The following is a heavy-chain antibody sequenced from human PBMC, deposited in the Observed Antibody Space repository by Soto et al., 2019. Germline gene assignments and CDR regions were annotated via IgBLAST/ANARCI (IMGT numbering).Heavy chain of an antibody. J-gene: IGHJ4*02. Sequence: GVSLRLSCAASGFTFSSYAMSWVRQAPGKGLEWVSSISYSGGNTYYADSVKGRFTISRDNSKNTLYLQMNSLRAEDTAVYYCAQAGAGQLENSWGQGTLVTVSS. CDR2: ISYSGGNT. D-gene: IGHD6-13*01. CDR1: GFTFSSYA. V-gene: IGHV3-23*01. CDR3: AQAGAGQLENS.